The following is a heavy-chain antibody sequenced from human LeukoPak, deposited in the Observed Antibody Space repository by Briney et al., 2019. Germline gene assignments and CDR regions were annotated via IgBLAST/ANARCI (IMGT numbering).Heavy chain of an antibody. CDR2: ISSSGSTI. V-gene: IGHV3-11*01. CDR3: ARDFRVVRGVIITDNWFDP. Sequence: GGCLRLSCAASGFTFSDYYMSWLRQAPGKGLEWVSYISSSGSTIYYADSVKGRFTISRDNAKNSLYLQMNSLRAEDTAVYYCARDFRVVRGVIITDNWFDPWGQGTLVTVSS. D-gene: IGHD3-10*01. CDR1: GFTFSDYY. J-gene: IGHJ5*02.